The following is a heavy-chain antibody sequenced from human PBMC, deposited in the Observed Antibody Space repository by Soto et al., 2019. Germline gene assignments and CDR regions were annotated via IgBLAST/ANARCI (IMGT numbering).Heavy chain of an antibody. CDR3: AKDHIAVHGSYWGIGH. D-gene: IGHD2-15*01. Sequence: QVQLVESGGDVVQPGRSLRLSCAASGFTFSSYAMHWVRQAPGKGLEWVAVISYDGSDKYYADSVKGRFTISRDDSKNTLYLEMNSLRAEDTAVYYCAKDHIAVHGSYWGIGHWGQGTLVTVSS. CDR2: ISYDGSDK. V-gene: IGHV3-30*18. CDR1: GFTFSSYA. J-gene: IGHJ4*02.